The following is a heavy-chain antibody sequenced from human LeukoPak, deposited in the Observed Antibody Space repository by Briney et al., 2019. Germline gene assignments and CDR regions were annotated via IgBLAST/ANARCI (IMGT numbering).Heavy chain of an antibody. D-gene: IGHD6-19*01. Sequence: GGSLRLSCAASGFIFSDYYMSWIRQAPGKGLEWISYLSNSGKTIYYADSVKGQLTISRDNAKNSLYLQMNSLRAEDTAVYYCARVAVTGIGVDYWGQGILVTVSS. CDR3: ARVAVTGIGVDY. CDR1: GFIFSDYY. J-gene: IGHJ4*02. CDR2: LSNSGKTI. V-gene: IGHV3-11*04.